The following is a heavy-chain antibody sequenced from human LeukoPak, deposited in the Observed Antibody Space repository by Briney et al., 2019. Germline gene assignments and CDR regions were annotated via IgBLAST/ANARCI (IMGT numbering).Heavy chain of an antibody. CDR2: ISYDGSNK. J-gene: IGHJ4*02. CDR1: GFTFSSYA. V-gene: IGHV3-30-3*01. CDR3: ARGYYDFWSGYAGEEYFDY. Sequence: PGRSLRLSCAASGFTFSSYAMHWVRQAPGKGLEWVAVISYDGSNKYYADSVKGRFTISRDNSKNTLYLQMNSLRAEDTAVYYCARGYYDFWSGYAGEEYFDYWGQGTLVTVSS. D-gene: IGHD3-3*01.